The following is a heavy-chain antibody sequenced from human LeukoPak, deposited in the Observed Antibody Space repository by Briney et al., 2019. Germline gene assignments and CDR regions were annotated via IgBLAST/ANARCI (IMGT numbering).Heavy chain of an antibody. Sequence: GGSLRLSCAASGLTFSSYEMSWVRQAPGKGLEWVAYISNSGSTIYYADSVKGRSITSRDNANNTLYLQMNSLRAEDTAVYYCAELGITMIGGVWGKGTTVTISS. CDR1: GLTFSSYE. D-gene: IGHD3-10*02. CDR2: ISNSGSTI. J-gene: IGHJ6*04. V-gene: IGHV3-48*03. CDR3: AELGITMIGGV.